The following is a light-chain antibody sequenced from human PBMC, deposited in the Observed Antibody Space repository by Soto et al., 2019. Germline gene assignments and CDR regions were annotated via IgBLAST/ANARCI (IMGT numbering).Light chain of an antibody. Sequence: IVLTQSPGTLSLSPGERVTLSCRASQSVSNNYLAWYQQKPGQAPRLLIYDISTRATGVPARFSGSGSGTEFTLTISGLQSEDFALYFCQQYNNWPFSFGQGTRLEIK. CDR1: QSVSNN. CDR3: QQYNNWPFS. CDR2: DIS. J-gene: IGKJ5*01. V-gene: IGKV3-15*01.